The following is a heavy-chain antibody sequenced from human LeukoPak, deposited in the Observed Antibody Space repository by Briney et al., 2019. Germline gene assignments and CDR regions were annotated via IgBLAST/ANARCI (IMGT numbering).Heavy chain of an antibody. CDR2: ISSSSSYI. CDR3: AVVVVVITKGAFDI. V-gene: IGHV3-21*01. J-gene: IGHJ3*02. Sequence: GGSLRLSCAASGFTFSSYSMNWVRQAPGKGLEWVSSISSSSSYIYYANSVKGRFTISRDNAKNSLYLQMNSLRAEDTAVYYCAVVVVVITKGAFDIWGQGTMVTVSS. CDR1: GFTFSSYS. D-gene: IGHD3-22*01.